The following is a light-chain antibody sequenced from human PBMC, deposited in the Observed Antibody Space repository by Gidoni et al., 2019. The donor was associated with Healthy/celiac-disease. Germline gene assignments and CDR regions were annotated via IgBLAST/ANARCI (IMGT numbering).Light chain of an antibody. CDR3: QQSNSTPLT. CDR2: AAA. Sequence: DLQMNQSPSLLSASVGDRVTISCRASQSISSYLHWYQQKPGTAPKLLIYAAASLQSWVPSRCSGSGSGTDFTLTSSSLQPGDFATDYWQQSNSTPLTFGGGTKVEIK. J-gene: IGKJ4*01. V-gene: IGKV1-39*01. CDR1: QSISSY.